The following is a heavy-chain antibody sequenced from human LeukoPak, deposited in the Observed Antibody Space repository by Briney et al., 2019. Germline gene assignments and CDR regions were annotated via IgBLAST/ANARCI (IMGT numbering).Heavy chain of an antibody. D-gene: IGHD1-26*01. J-gene: IGHJ3*02. Sequence: PSETLSLTCAVYGGSFSGYYWSWIRQPPGKGLERIGEINHSGSTNYNPSLKSRVTISVDTSKNQFSLKLSSVTAADTAVYYCARGRRSTVGATRAFDIWGQGTMVTVSS. CDR1: GGSFSGYY. CDR3: ARGRRSTVGATRAFDI. V-gene: IGHV4-34*01. CDR2: INHSGST.